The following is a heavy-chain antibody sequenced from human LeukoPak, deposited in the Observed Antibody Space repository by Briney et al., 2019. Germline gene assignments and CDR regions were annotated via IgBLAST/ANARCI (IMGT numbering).Heavy chain of an antibody. V-gene: IGHV3-30*03. CDR3: ATARRPDAFDI. CDR2: ISYDGSNK. Sequence: GGSLRLSCAASGFTFSSYGMHWVRQAPGKGLEWVAVISYDGSNKYYADSVKGRFTISRDNSKNTLYLQMNSLRAEDTAVYYCATARRPDAFDIWGQGTMVTVSS. J-gene: IGHJ3*02. CDR1: GFTFSSYG.